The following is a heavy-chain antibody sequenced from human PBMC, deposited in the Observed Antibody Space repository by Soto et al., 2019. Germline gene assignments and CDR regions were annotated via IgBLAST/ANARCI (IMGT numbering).Heavy chain of an antibody. J-gene: IGHJ5*01. V-gene: IGHV1-3*01. D-gene: IGHD6-19*01. CDR2: ITAGNGNT. Sequence: VKVSCKASGYTFTSYTMHWVRQAPGQRLEWMGWITAGNGNTKYSQKFQGRVTITRDTSASTVYMELNSLTSEDTAVYYCARTAGPAPFDPWGQGTPVTVSS. CDR1: GYTFTSYT. CDR3: ARTAGPAPFDP.